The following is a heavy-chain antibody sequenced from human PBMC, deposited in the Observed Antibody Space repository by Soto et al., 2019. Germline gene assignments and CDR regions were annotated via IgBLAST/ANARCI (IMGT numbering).Heavy chain of an antibody. D-gene: IGHD3-16*02. V-gene: IGHV3-66*01. CDR3: ARGQPYRRTYFPFDI. CDR1: GFTVGTNY. Sequence: PGGSLRLSCAASGFTVGTNYMNWVRQAPGKGLEWVAIIYSGAKPYYTDSVKDRFIISRDNSKNTLYLQMNSPRAEDTALYYCARGQPYRRTYFPFDIWGQGTMVTVSS. J-gene: IGHJ3*02. CDR2: IYSGAKP.